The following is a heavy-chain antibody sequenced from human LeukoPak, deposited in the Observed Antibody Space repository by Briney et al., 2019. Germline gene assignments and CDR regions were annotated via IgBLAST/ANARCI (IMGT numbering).Heavy chain of an antibody. J-gene: IGHJ4*02. CDR3: AKGPNYFDS. Sequence: PGGSLRLSCAASGFSFSNYWMHWVRQAPGKGLVWVTRMNSDGSATYYADSVQGRFTISRDNAKNTLYLQMNSLRAEDTAMYFCAKGPNYFDSWGQGTLVNVSS. CDR2: MNSDGSAT. V-gene: IGHV3-74*01. CDR1: GFSFSNYW.